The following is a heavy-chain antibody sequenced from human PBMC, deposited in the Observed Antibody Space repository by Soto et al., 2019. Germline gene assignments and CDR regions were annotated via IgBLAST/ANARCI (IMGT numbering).Heavy chain of an antibody. J-gene: IGHJ6*02. CDR3: AAPVAARQVDDPYYYGMDV. D-gene: IGHD6-6*01. Sequence: GESLKISCKGSGYSFTSYWISWVRQMPGKGLEWMGRIDPSDSYTNYSPSFQGHVTISADKSISTAYLQWSSLKASDTAMYYCAAPVAARQVDDPYYYGMDVWGQGTTVTVSS. CDR2: IDPSDSYT. CDR1: GYSFTSYW. V-gene: IGHV5-10-1*01.